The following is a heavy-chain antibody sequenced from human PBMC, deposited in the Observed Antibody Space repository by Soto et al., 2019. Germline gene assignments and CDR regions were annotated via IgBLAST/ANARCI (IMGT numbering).Heavy chain of an antibody. CDR1: GFTFSSYS. D-gene: IGHD3-3*01. V-gene: IGHV3-48*02. Sequence: GSLRLSCAASGFTFSSYSMNWVRQAPGKGLEWVSYISSSSTSTIYYADSVKGRFTISRDNAKNSLYLQMNSLRDEDTAVYYCARTYYDFWSDYRTQGINFDYWGHGTPATVSS. J-gene: IGHJ4*01. CDR3: ARTYYDFWSDYRTQGINFDY. CDR2: ISSSSTSTI.